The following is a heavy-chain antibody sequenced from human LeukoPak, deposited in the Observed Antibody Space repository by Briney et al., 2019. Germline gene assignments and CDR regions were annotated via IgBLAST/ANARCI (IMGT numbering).Heavy chain of an antibody. CDR3: VRDYSNFVQGD. V-gene: IGHV4-39*02. Sequence: SETLSLTCTVSGGSIRSSYYYWGWIRQPPGKGLGWIGSIYDSGSTYYNPSLKSRVTISVDTSKNQFSLNLISVTATDTAVYYCVRDYSNFVQGDWGQGTLVTVSS. CDR1: GGSIRSSYYY. CDR2: IYDSGST. J-gene: IGHJ4*02. D-gene: IGHD4-11*01.